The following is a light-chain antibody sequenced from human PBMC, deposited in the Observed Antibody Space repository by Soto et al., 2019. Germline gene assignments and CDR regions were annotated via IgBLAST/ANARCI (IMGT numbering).Light chain of an antibody. CDR3: QQSYNTPLT. CDR1: QSISSY. V-gene: IGKV1-39*01. J-gene: IGKJ3*01. Sequence: DIQMTQSPSSLSASVGDRVTITCRASQSISSYLNWYQQKPGKAPKFLIYAPSSLQSGVPSRFSGSGSGTDFTLTISSLQPEDFATYYCQQSYNTPLTFGPGTKVDIK. CDR2: APS.